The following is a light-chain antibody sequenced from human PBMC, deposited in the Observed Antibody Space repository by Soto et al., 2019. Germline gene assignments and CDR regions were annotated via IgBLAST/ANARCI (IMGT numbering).Light chain of an antibody. CDR1: NSDVGAYHY. Sequence: QSALTQPASVSGSPGQSITISCTGTNSDVGAYHYVSWYQQHPGKAPKLMIFEVDARPSGVSNRFSGSKSGNTASLTISGLQADDEADYYCSSYISSRIYVFGTGTKLTVL. CDR2: EVD. V-gene: IGLV2-14*01. J-gene: IGLJ1*01. CDR3: SSYISSRIYV.